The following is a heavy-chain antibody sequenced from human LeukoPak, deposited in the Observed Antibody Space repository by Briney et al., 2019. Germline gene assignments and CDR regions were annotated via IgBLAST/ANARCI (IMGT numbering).Heavy chain of an antibody. D-gene: IGHD2-15*01. CDR3: AKGPAPYCSGGSCYGDY. CDR2: ISGSGGST. Sequence: GGSLRLSCAASGFTFSSYAMSWVRQAPGKGLEWVSAISGSGGSTYYADSVKGWFTISRDNSKNTLYLQMSSLRAEDTAVYYCAKGPAPYCSGGSCYGDYWGQGTLVTVSS. J-gene: IGHJ4*02. V-gene: IGHV3-23*01. CDR1: GFTFSSYA.